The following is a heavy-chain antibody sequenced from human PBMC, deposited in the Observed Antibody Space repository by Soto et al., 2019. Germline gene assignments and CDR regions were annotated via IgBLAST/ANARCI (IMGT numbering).Heavy chain of an antibody. D-gene: IGHD3-10*01. Sequence: LRLSCAAFRFTITNTYMTWVRQAPGKGLEWVGRIKSKTDGGTTGYAAPVKGRFTISRDDSKTTLYLQMNSLKIEDTAVYYCTTEAYYYGSGSYQPFFDSWGQGTLVTVSS. CDR2: IKSKTDGGTT. CDR3: TTEAYYYGSGSYQPFFDS. J-gene: IGHJ4*02. CDR1: RFTITNTY. V-gene: IGHV3-15*01.